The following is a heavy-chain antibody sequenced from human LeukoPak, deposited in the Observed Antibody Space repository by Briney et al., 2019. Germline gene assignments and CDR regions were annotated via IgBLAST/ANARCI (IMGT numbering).Heavy chain of an antibody. J-gene: IGHJ4*02. CDR1: GGSVSSGSYY. Sequence: SETLSLTCTVSGGSVSSGSYYWSWLRQPPGTGLEWIGYIYYSGSTNYNPSLKSRVTISVDTSKNQFSLKLSSVTAADTAVYHCARDRGGYSGYDYYFDYWGQGSLVTVSS. V-gene: IGHV4-61*01. D-gene: IGHD5-12*01. CDR2: IYYSGST. CDR3: ARDRGGYSGYDYYFDY.